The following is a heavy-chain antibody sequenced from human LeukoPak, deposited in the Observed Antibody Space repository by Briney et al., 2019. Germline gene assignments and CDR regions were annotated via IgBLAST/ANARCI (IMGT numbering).Heavy chain of an antibody. CDR2: INPSGGST. Sequence: ASVKVSCKAVGYTFTSHYMHWVRQAPGQGLEWMGIINPSGGSTSYAQKFQGRVTMTRDTSTSTVYMELSSLRSEDAAVYYCARGGRVVVITTNWFDPWGQGTLVTVSS. J-gene: IGHJ5*02. CDR1: GYTFTSHY. D-gene: IGHD3-22*01. V-gene: IGHV1-46*01. CDR3: ARGGRVVVITTNWFDP.